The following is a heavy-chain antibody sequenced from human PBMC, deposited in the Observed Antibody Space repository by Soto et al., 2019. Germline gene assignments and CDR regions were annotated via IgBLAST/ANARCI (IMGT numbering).Heavy chain of an antibody. CDR3: ARVPDLDDCSRTSCLYYFDY. CDR1: GFTFSRYV. D-gene: IGHD2-2*01. CDR2: INSNGDST. Sequence: EVQLLESGGGLVQPGGSLRLSCVASGFTFSRYVMSWVRQAPGKGLEWVSTINSNGDSTYYADSVKGRFTISRDNSRNSLYLQVNSLRAEDTAVYYCARVPDLDDCSRTSCLYYFDYWGQGALVTVSS. V-gene: IGHV3-23*01. J-gene: IGHJ4*02.